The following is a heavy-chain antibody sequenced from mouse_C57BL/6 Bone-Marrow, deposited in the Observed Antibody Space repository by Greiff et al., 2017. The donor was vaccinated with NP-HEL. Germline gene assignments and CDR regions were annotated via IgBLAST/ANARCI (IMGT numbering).Heavy chain of an antibody. Sequence: DVQLVESGEGLVKPGGSLKLSCAASGFTFSSYAMSWVRQTPEKRLEWVAYISSGGDYIYYADTVKGRFTISRDNARNTLYLQMSSLKSEDTAMYYCTRDPSTGTPFDYWGQGTTLTVSS. CDR2: ISSGGDYI. CDR1: GFTFSSYA. CDR3: TRDPSTGTPFDY. D-gene: IGHD4-1*01. V-gene: IGHV5-9-1*02. J-gene: IGHJ2*01.